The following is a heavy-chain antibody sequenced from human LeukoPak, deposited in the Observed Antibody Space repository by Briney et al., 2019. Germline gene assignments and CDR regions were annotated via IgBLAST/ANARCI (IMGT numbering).Heavy chain of an antibody. CDR1: GFTLSDYY. CDR2: ITSSGSTI. D-gene: IGHD6-13*01. J-gene: IGHJ6*02. V-gene: IGHV3-11*01. Sequence: GGSLRLSCAASGFTLSDYYISWIRQAPGKGLEWVSYITSSGSTIYYADSVKGRFTIPRDNAKNSLYLQMNSLRAEDTAVYYCARWLRGIAEEDGMDVWGQGTTVTVSS. CDR3: ARWLRGIAEEDGMDV.